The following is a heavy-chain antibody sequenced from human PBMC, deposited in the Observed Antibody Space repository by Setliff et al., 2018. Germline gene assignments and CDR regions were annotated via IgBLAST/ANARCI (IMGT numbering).Heavy chain of an antibody. D-gene: IGHD3-10*01. J-gene: IGHJ5*02. CDR3: AKNGFGVVALGVNNWFDP. CDR2: ISGSGGST. CDR1: GFTFSSYA. V-gene: IGHV3-23*01. Sequence: LRLSCAASGFTFSSYAMSWVRQAPGKGLEWVSAISGSGGSTYYADSVKGRFTISRDNSKNTLYLQMNSLRAEDTAVYYWAKNGFGVVALGVNNWFDPWGQGTRVTGS.